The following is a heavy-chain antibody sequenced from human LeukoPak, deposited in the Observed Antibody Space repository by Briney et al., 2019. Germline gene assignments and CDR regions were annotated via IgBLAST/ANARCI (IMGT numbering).Heavy chain of an antibody. J-gene: IGHJ4*02. D-gene: IGHD3-22*01. CDR3: ARNDSSGYFDY. CDR2: VFYSGST. V-gene: IGHV4-38-2*01. CDR1: DYSISSGDY. Sequence: PSETLSLTCAVSDYSISSGDYWGWIGQPPGKGLEWIGSVFYSGSTHYSPSLKNRVTISVDTSKNQFSLKLRSVTAADTALYYCARNDSSGYFDYWGQGTLVTVSS.